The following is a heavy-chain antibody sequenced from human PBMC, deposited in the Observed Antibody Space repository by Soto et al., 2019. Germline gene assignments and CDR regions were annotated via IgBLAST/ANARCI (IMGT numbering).Heavy chain of an antibody. V-gene: IGHV4-59*01. Sequence: SETLSLTSTVSGGSISCYYWSWIRQSPGKGLEWIGYIYSTGSTNYNPSLRSRVTMSVDASKNQFSLKLSSVTAADTAMFYCARAHTSGWFVIDYWGQGALVPVSS. CDR1: GGSISCYY. CDR2: IYSTGST. CDR3: ARAHTSGWFVIDY. D-gene: IGHD6-19*01. J-gene: IGHJ4*02.